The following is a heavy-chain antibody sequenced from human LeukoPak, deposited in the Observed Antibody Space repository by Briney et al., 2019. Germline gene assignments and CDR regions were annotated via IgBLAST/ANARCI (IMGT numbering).Heavy chain of an antibody. J-gene: IGHJ5*02. CDR2: ISSSSSYI. Sequence: GGSLRLSCAASGFTFSSYSMNWVRQAPGKGLEWVSSISSSSSYIYYADSVKGRFTISRDNAKNSLYLQKNSLRAEDTAVYYCAIWALWQQQEDWFDPWGQGTLVTVSS. CDR3: AIWALWQQQEDWFDP. CDR1: GFTFSSYS. D-gene: IGHD6-13*01. V-gene: IGHV3-21*01.